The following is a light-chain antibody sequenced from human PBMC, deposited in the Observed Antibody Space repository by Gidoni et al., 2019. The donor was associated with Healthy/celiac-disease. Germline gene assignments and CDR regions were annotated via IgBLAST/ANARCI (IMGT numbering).Light chain of an antibody. CDR1: QSVSSN. J-gene: IGKJ2*01. CDR2: GAS. Sequence: ERVMTQSQATLTVSPGERATLSCRASQSVSSNLAWYQQKPGQAPRPLIYGASTRATGIPARFSGSGSGTEFTLTISSLQSEDFAVYYCQQYNNWPRTFGQGTKLEI. V-gene: IGKV3-15*01. CDR3: QQYNNWPRT.